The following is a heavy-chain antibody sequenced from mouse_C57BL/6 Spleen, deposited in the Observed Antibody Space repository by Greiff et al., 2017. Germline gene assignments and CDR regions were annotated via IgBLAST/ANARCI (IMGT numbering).Heavy chain of an antibody. D-gene: IGHD4-1*02. CDR3: APTGTGSYDALDY. Sequence: DVQLQESGAELVKPGASVKLSCTASGFNIKDYYMHWVKPRTEQGLEWIGRIDPEDGETKYAPKFQGKATITADKSSNTAYLQLSSLTSEDTAVYYCAPTGTGSYDALDYWGQGTSVTVSS. J-gene: IGHJ4*01. CDR1: GFNIKDYY. V-gene: IGHV14-2*01. CDR2: IDPEDGET.